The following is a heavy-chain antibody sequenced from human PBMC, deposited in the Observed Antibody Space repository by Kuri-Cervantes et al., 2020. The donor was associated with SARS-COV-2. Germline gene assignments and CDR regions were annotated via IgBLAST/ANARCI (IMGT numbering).Heavy chain of an antibody. V-gene: IGHV1-18*01. D-gene: IGHD5-18*01. CDR3: ARRRNTAMVLPHFDY. J-gene: IGHJ4*02. Sequence: ASVKVSCTDSGYTFTSYGISWVRQATGQGLEWMGWISAYKCNTNYAQKLQGRVTMTTETSTSTAYMELRILRSDDTAVYYCARRRNTAMVLPHFDYWGQGTLVTVSS. CDR1: GYTFTSYG. CDR2: ISAYKCNT.